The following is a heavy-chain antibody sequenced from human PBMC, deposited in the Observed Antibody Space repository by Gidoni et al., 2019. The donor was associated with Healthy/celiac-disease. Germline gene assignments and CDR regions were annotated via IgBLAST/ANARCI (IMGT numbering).Heavy chain of an antibody. CDR1: GGYY. CDR2: IYYSGST. Sequence: GGYYWSWIRQHPGKGLEWIGYIYYSGSTYYNPSLKSRVTISVDTSKNQFSLKLSSVTAADTAVYYCARDTGPYCGGDCYSPILWGKGTLVTVSS. CDR3: ARDTGPYCGGDCYSPIL. J-gene: IGHJ4*02. D-gene: IGHD2-21*02. V-gene: IGHV4-31*02.